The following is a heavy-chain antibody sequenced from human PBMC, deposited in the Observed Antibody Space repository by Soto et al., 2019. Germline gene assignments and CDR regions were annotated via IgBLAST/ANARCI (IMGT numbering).Heavy chain of an antibody. CDR3: ARVTPDDYSNIDY. CDR2: IYYSGST. Sequence: PSETLSLTCTVSGGSISSYYWSWIRQPPGKGLEWIGYIYYSGSTNYNPSLKSRVTISVDTSKNQFSLKLSSVTAADTAVYYCARVTPDDYSNIDYWGQGTLVTVSS. CDR1: GGSISSYY. J-gene: IGHJ4*02. D-gene: IGHD4-4*01. V-gene: IGHV4-59*01.